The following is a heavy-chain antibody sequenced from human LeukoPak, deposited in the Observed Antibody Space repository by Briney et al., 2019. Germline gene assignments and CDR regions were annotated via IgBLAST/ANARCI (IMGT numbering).Heavy chain of an antibody. D-gene: IGHD3-22*01. Sequence: PSETLSLTCTVSVDSISTSSYYWGWIRQPPGKGLEWLGSIYYSGSTYYNPSLKSRVTISVDTSKNQFSLNLYSVTAADTAVFYCARSYYYDYRQIDYWGQGTLVTVSS. CDR1: VDSISTSSYY. CDR3: ARSYYYDYRQIDY. J-gene: IGHJ4*02. CDR2: IYYSGST. V-gene: IGHV4-39*01.